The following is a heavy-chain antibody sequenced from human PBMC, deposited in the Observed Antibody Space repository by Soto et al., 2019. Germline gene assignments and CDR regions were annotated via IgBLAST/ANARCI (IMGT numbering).Heavy chain of an antibody. J-gene: IGHJ4*02. V-gene: IGHV4-30-2*01. CDR1: GGSISSGGYS. CDR2: IYHSGST. Sequence: PSETLSLTCAVSGGSISSGGYSWSWIRQPPGKGLEWIGYIYHSGSTYYNPSLKSRVTISVDRSKNQFSLKLSSVTAADTAVYYCARERDYLDYWGQGTLVTVSS. CDR3: ARERDYLDY.